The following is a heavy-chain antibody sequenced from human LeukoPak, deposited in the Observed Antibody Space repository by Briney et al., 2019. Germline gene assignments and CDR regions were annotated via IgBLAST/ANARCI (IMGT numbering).Heavy chain of an antibody. CDR2: MSSSGSGGNT. Sequence: GGSLRLSCAASGVTLSSYAMSCARQAPGKGLEWGSGMSSSGSGGNTYYADSVKGRFHISRDSSKNTLFLPMNTLRAEDTAIYYCAKDRTVGASYWYFDLWGRGTLVTVSS. J-gene: IGHJ2*01. D-gene: IGHD1-26*01. CDR3: AKDRTVGASYWYFDL. V-gene: IGHV3-23*01. CDR1: GVTLSSYA.